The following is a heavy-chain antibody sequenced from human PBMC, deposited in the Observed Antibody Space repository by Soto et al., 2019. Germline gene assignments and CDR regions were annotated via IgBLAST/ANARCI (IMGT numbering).Heavy chain of an antibody. D-gene: IGHD2-8*01. CDR2: ISSSGSTI. Sequence: PGGSLRLSCAASGFTFSDYYMSWIRKAPGQGLEWVSYISSSGSTIYYADSVKGRFTISRDNAKNSLYLQMNSLRAEDTAVYYCARGVRYCTNGVCYSDYWGQGTLVTVSS. J-gene: IGHJ4*02. CDR1: GFTFSDYY. CDR3: ARGVRYCTNGVCYSDY. V-gene: IGHV3-11*01.